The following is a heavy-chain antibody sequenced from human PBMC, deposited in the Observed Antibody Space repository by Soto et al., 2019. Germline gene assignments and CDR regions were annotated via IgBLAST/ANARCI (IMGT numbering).Heavy chain of an antibody. J-gene: IGHJ3*02. D-gene: IGHD6-19*01. V-gene: IGHV3-48*01. CDR2: ISSSSSTI. Sequence: GGSLRLSCAASGFTFSSYSMNWVRQAPGKGLEWVSYISSSSSTIYYADSVKGRFTISRDNAKNSLYLQMNSLRAEDTAVYYCASEEGWLVPEGAFDIWGQGTRVTVSS. CDR3: ASEEGWLVPEGAFDI. CDR1: GFTFSSYS.